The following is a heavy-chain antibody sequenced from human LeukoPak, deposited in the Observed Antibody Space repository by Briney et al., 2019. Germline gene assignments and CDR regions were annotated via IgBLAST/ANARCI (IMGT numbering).Heavy chain of an antibody. CDR3: AKGYYYDSSGYLYFDY. J-gene: IGHJ4*02. CDR2: ISATGGST. D-gene: IGHD3-22*01. CDR1: GFTFSTYA. V-gene: IGHV3-23*01. Sequence: GGSLRLSCVGTGFTFSTYAMTWARQASGKGLEWVSLISATGGSTYYADSVKGRFTISRDNIKNTLYLQMNSLRAEDTAVYYCAKGYYYDSSGYLYFDYWGQGTLVTVSS.